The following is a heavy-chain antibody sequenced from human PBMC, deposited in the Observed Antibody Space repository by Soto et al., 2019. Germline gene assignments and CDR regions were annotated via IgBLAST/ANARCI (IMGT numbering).Heavy chain of an antibody. CDR2: INPNSGGT. J-gene: IGHJ4*02. CDR1: GYPFTGYY. Sequence: GGSVKGSCKASGYPFTGYYMHWVRQAPVQGLEWMGWINPNSGGTNYAQKFQGWVTMTRDTSISTAYMELSRLRSDDTAGYYCARDSRYSSSSTSFDCWGQGTLVTVSS. CDR3: ARDSRYSSSSTSFDC. D-gene: IGHD6-6*01. V-gene: IGHV1-2*04.